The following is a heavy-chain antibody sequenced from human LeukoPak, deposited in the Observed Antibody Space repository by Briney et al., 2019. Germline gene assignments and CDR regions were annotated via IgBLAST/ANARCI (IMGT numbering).Heavy chain of an antibody. Sequence: SETLSLTCTVSGGSISSSSYYWGWIRQPPGKGLEWIGSIYYSGSTYYNPSLKSRVTISVDTSKNQFSLKLSSVTAADTAVYYCARVGGSSSWRHPYYYYYYMDVWGKGTTVTVSS. V-gene: IGHV4-39*07. CDR1: GGSISSSSYY. CDR3: ARVGGSSSWRHPYYYYYYMDV. CDR2: IYYSGST. D-gene: IGHD6-13*01. J-gene: IGHJ6*03.